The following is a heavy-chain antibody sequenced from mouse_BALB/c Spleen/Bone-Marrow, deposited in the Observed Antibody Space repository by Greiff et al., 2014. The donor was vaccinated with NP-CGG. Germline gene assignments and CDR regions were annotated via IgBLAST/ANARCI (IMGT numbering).Heavy chain of an antibody. Sequence: GQLKESGGGLVQPGGALKLSCAASGFTFSSYGMSWGRQTPDKRLGFVATINSNGGSTYYPDSVKGRFTISRDNAKNTLYLQMSSLKSEDTAMYYCARDGYYVFYAMDYWGQEPQSPSPQ. J-gene: IGHJ4*01. CDR3: ARDGYYVFYAMDY. V-gene: IGHV5-6-3*01. CDR1: GFTFSSYG. D-gene: IGHD2-3*01. CDR2: INSNGGST.